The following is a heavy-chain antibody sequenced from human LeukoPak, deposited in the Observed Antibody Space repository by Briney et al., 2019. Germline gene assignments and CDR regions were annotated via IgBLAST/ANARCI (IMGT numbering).Heavy chain of an antibody. J-gene: IGHJ3*02. D-gene: IGHD2-2*01. Sequence: GRSLRLSCAASGFTFSSYAMHWVRQAPGKGLEWVAVISYDGSNKYYADSVKGRFTISRDNSKNTLYLQMNSLRAEDTAVYYCARDRRGYQLLYAFDIWGQGTMVTVSS. CDR3: ARDRRGYQLLYAFDI. CDR2: ISYDGSNK. V-gene: IGHV3-30-3*01. CDR1: GFTFSSYA.